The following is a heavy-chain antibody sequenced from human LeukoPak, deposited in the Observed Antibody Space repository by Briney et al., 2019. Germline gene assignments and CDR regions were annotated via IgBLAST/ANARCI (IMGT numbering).Heavy chain of an antibody. CDR1: GGTFSSYA. D-gene: IGHD1-20*01. J-gene: IGHJ3*02. Sequence: SSVKVSCKASGGTFSSYAISWVRQAPGQGLEWMGRVIPIFGTANYAQKFQGRVTITTDESTSTAYMELSSLRSEDTAVYYCAREFYNWKPLSGDDAFDIWGQGTVVTVSS. CDR2: VIPIFGTA. V-gene: IGHV1-69*05. CDR3: AREFYNWKPLSGDDAFDI.